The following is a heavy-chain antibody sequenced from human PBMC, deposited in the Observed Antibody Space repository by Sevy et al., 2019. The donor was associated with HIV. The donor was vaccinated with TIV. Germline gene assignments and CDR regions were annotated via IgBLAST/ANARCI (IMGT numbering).Heavy chain of an antibody. CDR3: ARACAAAGGKSGPIDAFDI. CDR2: IGTLTDT. D-gene: IGHD6-13*01. J-gene: IGHJ3*02. Sequence: GGSLRLSCVASGFTFSTYDMHWVRQVTGKGLEWVSGIGTLTDTYYPASVKGRFIISRENAKNSLYLQMNSLRAGDTAVYYCARACAAAGGKSGPIDAFDIWGQGTLVTVSS. CDR1: GFTFSTYD. V-gene: IGHV3-13*01.